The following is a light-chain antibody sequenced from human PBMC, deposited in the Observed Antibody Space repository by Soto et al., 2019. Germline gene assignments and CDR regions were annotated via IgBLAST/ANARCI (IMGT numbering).Light chain of an antibody. Sequence: QSVLTQPPSVSGAPGQRVTISCTGSSSNIGAGYDVHWYQQLPGTAPKLLIYGNSNRPSGVPDRFSGSKSGTSASLAITGXXXXXXXXYYCQSYDSSLSGWVFGGGIKL. CDR1: SSNIGAGYD. CDR3: QSYDSSLSGWV. CDR2: GNS. V-gene: IGLV1-40*01. J-gene: IGLJ3*02.